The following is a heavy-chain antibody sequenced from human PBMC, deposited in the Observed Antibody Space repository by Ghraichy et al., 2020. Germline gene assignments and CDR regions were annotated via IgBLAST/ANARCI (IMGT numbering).Heavy chain of an antibody. Sequence: GGSLRLSCAASGFTFSSYSMNWVRQAPGKGLEWVSSISSSSSYIYYADSVKGRFTISRDNAKNSLYLQMNSLRAEDTAVYYCARDGSGYSGYDDPFYYYYMDVWGKGTTVTVSS. J-gene: IGHJ6*03. CDR2: ISSSSSYI. CDR3: ARDGSGYSGYDDPFYYYYMDV. D-gene: IGHD5-12*01. CDR1: GFTFSSYS. V-gene: IGHV3-21*01.